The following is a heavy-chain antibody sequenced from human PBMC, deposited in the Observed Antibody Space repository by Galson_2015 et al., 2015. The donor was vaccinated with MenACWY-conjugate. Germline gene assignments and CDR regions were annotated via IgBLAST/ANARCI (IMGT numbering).Heavy chain of an antibody. J-gene: IGHJ6*02. D-gene: IGHD3-22*01. CDR3: ARSFRDYYDSSGYSYGMDV. Sequence: QSGAEVKKPGESLKISCKGSGYSFTSYWIGWVRQMPGKGLEWMGIIYPGDSDTRYSPYFHGQVTISADKSISTSYLQWSSLKASDTAMYYCARSFRDYYDSSGYSYGMDVWGQGTTVTVSS. CDR1: GYSFTSYW. CDR2: IYPGDSDT. V-gene: IGHV5-51*01.